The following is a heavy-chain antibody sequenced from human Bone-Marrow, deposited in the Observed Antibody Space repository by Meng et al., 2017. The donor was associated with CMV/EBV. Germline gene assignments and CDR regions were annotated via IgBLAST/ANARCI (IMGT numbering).Heavy chain of an antibody. Sequence: GESLKISCAVSGITLSDYWMSWVRQAPGKGLEWVANIKQDGSEKNYVDSVKGRFTISRDNAKNSVYLQMNSLRAEDTAVYYCARDRPYCSSTSCYYYYGMDVWGQGTTVTVYS. CDR3: ARDRPYCSSTSCYYYYGMDV. J-gene: IGHJ6*01. D-gene: IGHD2-2*01. V-gene: IGHV3-7*01. CDR1: GITLSDYW. CDR2: IKQDGSEK.